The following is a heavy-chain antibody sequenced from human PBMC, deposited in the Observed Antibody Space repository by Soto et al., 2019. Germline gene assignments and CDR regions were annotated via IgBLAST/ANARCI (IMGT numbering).Heavy chain of an antibody. D-gene: IGHD1-26*01. V-gene: IGHV4-4*02. CDR3: ARVFSGSYSDY. Sequence: SDTLSLTCAVSGGSITSSNWWSGVRQPPGKGLEWIGEIYHSGSTNYNPSLKSRVTISVDKSKNQFSLKLSSVTAADTAVYYCARVFSGSYSDYWGQGTLVTVS. CDR1: GGSITSSNW. J-gene: IGHJ4*02. CDR2: IYHSGST.